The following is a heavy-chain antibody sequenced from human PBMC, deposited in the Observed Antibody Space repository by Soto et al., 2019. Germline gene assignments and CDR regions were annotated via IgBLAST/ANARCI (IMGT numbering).Heavy chain of an antibody. CDR1: GYSFTSYW. J-gene: IGHJ4*02. D-gene: IGHD3-22*01. Sequence: GESLKISCQGSGYSFTSYWISWVRQMPGKGLEWMGRIDPSDSYTNYSPSFQGHVTISADKSISTAYLQWSSLKASDTAMYYCARHLYDSSGYYHYWGQGTLVTVSS. V-gene: IGHV5-10-1*01. CDR3: ARHLYDSSGYYHY. CDR2: IDPSDSYT.